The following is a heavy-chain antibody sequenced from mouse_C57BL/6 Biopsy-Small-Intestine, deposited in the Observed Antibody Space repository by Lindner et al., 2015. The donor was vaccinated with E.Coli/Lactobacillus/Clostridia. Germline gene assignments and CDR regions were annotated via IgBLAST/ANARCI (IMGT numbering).Heavy chain of an antibody. CDR2: INGYSGNT. Sequence: SVKVSCKASGYTFSDHYLHWVRQAPGQGLEWMGWINGYSGNTNFAEKFQGRVSMTRVTSTTTAYMELSGLTSDDTAVYYCARAARDMITFGGIIGTEFDFWGQGTLVTVSS. CDR3: ARAARDMITFGGIIGTEFDF. V-gene: IGHV1-84*02. J-gene: IGHJ4*01. D-gene: IGHD2-4*01. CDR1: GYTFSDHY.